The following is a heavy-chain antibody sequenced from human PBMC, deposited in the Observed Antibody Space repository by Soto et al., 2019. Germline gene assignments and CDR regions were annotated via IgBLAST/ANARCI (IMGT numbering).Heavy chain of an antibody. Sequence: SEPLSLTCTVSGGSINSGGSSWSWIRQPPGKGLEWIGYIYHSGSTYYNPSLKSRVTISVDRSKNQFSLKLSSVTDADTAMYYCARVPDYWGQGTLVTVSS. CDR3: ARVPDY. CDR2: IYHSGST. V-gene: IGHV4-30-2*01. CDR1: GGSINSGGSS. J-gene: IGHJ4*02.